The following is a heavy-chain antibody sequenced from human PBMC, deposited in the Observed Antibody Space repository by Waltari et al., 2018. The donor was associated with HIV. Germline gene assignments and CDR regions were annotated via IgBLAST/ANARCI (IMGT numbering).Heavy chain of an antibody. D-gene: IGHD6-19*01. J-gene: IGHJ4*01. V-gene: IGHV3-33*01. CDR3: TTGRSSVVAAPPVQ. CDR1: GFNFRAFV. Sequence: VQLAESGGGVVQPGKSVRLSFAPSGFNFRAFVIHWVRKAPEKGWEWVAVIWSDGKTRFYGDSIKGRFSVSRDNSNNTSSLQINRVTLADTAVYYCTTGRSSVVAAPPVQWGQGT. CDR2: IWSDGKTR.